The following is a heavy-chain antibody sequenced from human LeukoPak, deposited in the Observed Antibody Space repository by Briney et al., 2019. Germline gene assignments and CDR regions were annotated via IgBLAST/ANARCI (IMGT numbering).Heavy chain of an antibody. CDR2: IKEDGSEE. CDR1: GFTFGSYG. Sequence: PEGSLRLSCAASGFTFGSYGMSWVRQAPGKGLEWVANIKEDGSEEYYVDSVKGRFTISRDNTKNSLYLQMNGLRAEDTAVYYCARDPAAWDYWGQGTLVTVSS. CDR3: ARDPAAWDY. D-gene: IGHD6-13*01. V-gene: IGHV3-7*01. J-gene: IGHJ4*02.